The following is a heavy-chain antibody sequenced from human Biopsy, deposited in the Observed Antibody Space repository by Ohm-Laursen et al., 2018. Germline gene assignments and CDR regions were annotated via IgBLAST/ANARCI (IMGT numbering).Heavy chain of an antibody. Sequence: ATQTLTLTCSFSGFSLSARGMCVSWIRQAPGKALEWLARVDWDDYKDYSASLQTKLSISKDTSNDQVVLTVNNVDPADTATYYCVRTPILIVSAGLVYRHRRHLQGMDVWGQGIAVTVSS. V-gene: IGHV2-70*11. CDR2: VDWDDYK. CDR3: VRTPILIVSAGLVYRHRRHLQGMDV. CDR1: GFSLSARGMC. J-gene: IGHJ6*02. D-gene: IGHD6-13*01.